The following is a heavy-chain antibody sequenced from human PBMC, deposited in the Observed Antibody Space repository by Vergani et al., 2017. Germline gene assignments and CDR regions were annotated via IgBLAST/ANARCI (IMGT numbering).Heavy chain of an antibody. V-gene: IGHV4-61*02. CDR3: AREGGYGSGSYTR. CDR2: IYTSGST. J-gene: IGHJ4*02. CDR1: GGSISSGSYY. Sequence: QVQLQESGPGLVKPSQTLSLTCTVSGGSISSGSYYWSWSRQPAGKGLGWIGRIYTSGSTNYNPSLKSRVTISVDTSKNQFSLKLSSVTAADTAGYYCAREGGYGSGSYTRWGQGTLVTVSS. D-gene: IGHD3-10*01.